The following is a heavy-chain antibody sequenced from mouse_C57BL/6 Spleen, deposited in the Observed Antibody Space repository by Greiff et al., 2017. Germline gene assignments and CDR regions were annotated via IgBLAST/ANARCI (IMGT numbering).Heavy chain of an antibody. D-gene: IGHD1-1*01. Sequence: VQLKESGPELVKPGASVKISCKASGYSFTDYNMNWVKQSNGKSLEWIGVINPNYGTTSYNQKFKGKATLTVDQSSSTAYMQLNSLTSEDSAVYYCARESYYAPYAMDYWGQGTSVTVSS. J-gene: IGHJ4*01. CDR2: INPNYGTT. CDR3: ARESYYAPYAMDY. CDR1: GYSFTDYN. V-gene: IGHV1-39*01.